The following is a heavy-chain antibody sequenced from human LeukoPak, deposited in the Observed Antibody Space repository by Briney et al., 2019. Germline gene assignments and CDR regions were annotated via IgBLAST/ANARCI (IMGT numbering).Heavy chain of an antibody. Sequence: GGSLRLSCAASGLTLSTYWMPWVRQGPGKGLVWVSYISPDGTITRYADSVKGRFTISRDNAKNTLYLQMDSLRVEDTAVYYCATPRSYWGQGTLVTVSS. CDR3: ATPRSY. J-gene: IGHJ4*02. CDR1: GLTLSTYW. V-gene: IGHV3-74*01. CDR2: ISPDGTIT.